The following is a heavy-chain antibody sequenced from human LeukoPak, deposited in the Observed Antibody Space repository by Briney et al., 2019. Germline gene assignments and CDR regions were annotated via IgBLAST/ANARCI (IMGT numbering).Heavy chain of an antibody. CDR3: AKAGGFGELLSHYYFDY. Sequence: GGSLILSCAASGFTFSSFAMTWVRQAPGKGLEWVSAISGSGTYSYYADSVKGRFTISRDSSKNTLFLQMNSLRAEDTAVYYCAKAGGFGELLSHYYFDYWGQGTLVTVSS. V-gene: IGHV3-23*01. CDR2: ISGSGTYS. D-gene: IGHD3-10*01. J-gene: IGHJ4*02. CDR1: GFTFSSFA.